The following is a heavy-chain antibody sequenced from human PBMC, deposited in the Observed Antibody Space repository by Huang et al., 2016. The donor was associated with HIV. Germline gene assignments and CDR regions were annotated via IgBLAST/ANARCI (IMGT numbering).Heavy chain of an antibody. V-gene: IGHV3-9*01. CDR1: GFTFDDFS. J-gene: IGHJ4*02. CDR3: AHLPEPSSPWTDY. CDR2: ITGDSDRV. D-gene: IGHD1-1*01. Sequence: EVHLVESGGGLVQPGRSVGLSCGASGFTFDDFSMHWVRQRPGKGLEDVSGITGDSDRVFYAPSVKGRFTISRDNAKNSLYLQMNSLRVEDTALYYCAHLPEPSSPWTDYWGQGTLVTVSS.